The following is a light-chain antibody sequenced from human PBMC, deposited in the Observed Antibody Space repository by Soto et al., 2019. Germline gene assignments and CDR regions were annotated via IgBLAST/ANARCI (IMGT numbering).Light chain of an antibody. CDR3: QQYNNSPLT. V-gene: IGKV3-15*01. CDR1: QSVRSN. Sequence: EIVMTQSPATLSVSPGERATLSCRASQSVRSNLAWYQQKPGQAPRLLIYCASTRATGIPARFSGSGSGTEFTLTISSLQSEDFAVYYCQQYNNSPLTFGGGTKVEIK. J-gene: IGKJ4*01. CDR2: CAS.